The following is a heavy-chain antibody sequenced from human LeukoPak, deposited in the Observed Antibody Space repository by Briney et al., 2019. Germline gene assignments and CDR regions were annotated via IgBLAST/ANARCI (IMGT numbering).Heavy chain of an antibody. V-gene: IGHV3-33*06. CDR2: IWYDGSNK. J-gene: IGHJ4*02. Sequence: GGSLRLSCAASGFTFSSYGMHWVRQAPGKGLGWVAVIWYDGSNKYYADSVKGRFTISRGNSKNTLYLQMNSLRAEDTAVYYCAKPDYGGRPYYFDYWGQGTLVTVSS. CDR1: GFTFSSYG. D-gene: IGHD4-23*01. CDR3: AKPDYGGRPYYFDY.